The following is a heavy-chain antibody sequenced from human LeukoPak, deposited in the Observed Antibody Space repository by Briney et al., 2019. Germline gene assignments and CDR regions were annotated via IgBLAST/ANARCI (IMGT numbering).Heavy chain of an antibody. J-gene: IGHJ3*02. D-gene: IGHD3-22*01. V-gene: IGHV3-33*01. CDR1: GFTSSNYG. Sequence: PGRSLRLSCAASGFTSSNYGMHWVRQAPGKGLEWVAVIWYDGSNEYYADSVKGRFTISRDNSKNTLCLQMNSLRAEDTAVYYCARASSGYNAFDIWGQGTMVTVSS. CDR3: ARASSGYNAFDI. CDR2: IWYDGSNE.